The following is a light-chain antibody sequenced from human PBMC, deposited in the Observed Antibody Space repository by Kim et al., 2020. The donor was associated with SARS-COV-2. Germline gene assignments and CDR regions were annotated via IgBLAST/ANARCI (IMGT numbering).Light chain of an antibody. Sequence: EIVLTQSPGTLSLSPGERATLSCRASQSVGVNYLAWYQQKPGQAPRLLIYGASSRATGIPDRFSGSGSGTDFTLTISRLETEDFAVYYCQQYGSSPYTFGQGTKLEI. J-gene: IGKJ2*01. CDR3: QQYGSSPYT. CDR1: QSVGVNY. CDR2: GAS. V-gene: IGKV3-20*01.